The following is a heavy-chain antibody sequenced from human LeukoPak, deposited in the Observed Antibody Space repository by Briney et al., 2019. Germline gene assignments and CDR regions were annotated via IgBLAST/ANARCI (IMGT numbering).Heavy chain of an antibody. CDR3: ASQAATDTDAFDI. Sequence: ASVKVSCKASGYTFTGYNMHWVRQAPGQGLEWMGWINPNSGGTNYAQKFQGRVTMTRDTSTSTVYMELSSLRSEDTAVYYCASQAATDTDAFDIWGQGTMVTVSP. CDR2: INPNSGGT. D-gene: IGHD6-13*01. CDR1: GYTFTGYN. V-gene: IGHV1-2*02. J-gene: IGHJ3*02.